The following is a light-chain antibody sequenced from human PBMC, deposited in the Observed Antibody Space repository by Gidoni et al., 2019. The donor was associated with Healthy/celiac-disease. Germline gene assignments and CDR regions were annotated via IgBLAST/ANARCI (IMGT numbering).Light chain of an antibody. J-gene: IGLJ1*01. CDR3: AAWDDSLNGPYV. CDR2: SNN. Sequence: QSVLTQPPSASGTPGQRVTISCSGSSSNIGSNTVNWYQQLPGTAPKLLIYSNNQRPSGVPDRFSGSKSGTSASLAISWLQSDDEADYYCAAWDDSLNGPYVFGTGTKVTVL. V-gene: IGLV1-44*01. CDR1: SSNIGSNT.